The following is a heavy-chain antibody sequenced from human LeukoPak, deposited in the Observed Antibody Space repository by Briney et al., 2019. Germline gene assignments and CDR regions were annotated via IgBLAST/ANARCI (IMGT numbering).Heavy chain of an antibody. J-gene: IGHJ4*02. CDR1: GASISSSTYY. CDR2: VYYSGGT. CDR3: ATQAAGGPLDY. V-gene: IGHV4-39*01. D-gene: IGHD2-15*01. Sequence: SETLSLTCTVSGASISSSTYYWGWIRQPPGRGLEWIGTVYYSGGTSYYPSLKSRVTISVDTSKNQFSLKLTSVTAADTAVYYCATQAAGGPLDYWGQGTLVTVSS.